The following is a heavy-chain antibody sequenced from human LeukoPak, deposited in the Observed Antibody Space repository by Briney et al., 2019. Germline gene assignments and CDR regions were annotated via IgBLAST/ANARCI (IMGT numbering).Heavy chain of an antibody. D-gene: IGHD4-23*01. Sequence: GGSLRLSCAASGLTFSSHAMSWVRQAPGKGLEWVTAISGTGDTTYYADSVKGRFTISRDNSENTVYLQMNSLRAEDTAVYYCAKETTTGITPGIDYWGQGTLVTVSS. V-gene: IGHV3-23*01. CDR2: ISGTGDTT. CDR1: GLTFSSHA. CDR3: AKETTTGITPGIDY. J-gene: IGHJ4*02.